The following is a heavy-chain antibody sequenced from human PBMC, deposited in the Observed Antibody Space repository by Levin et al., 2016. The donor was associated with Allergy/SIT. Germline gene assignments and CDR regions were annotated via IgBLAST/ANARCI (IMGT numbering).Heavy chain of an antibody. J-gene: IGHJ5*02. Sequence: GSLRLSCTVSGGSISSSSYYWSWIRQPPGKGLEWIGYISYSGSTNYNPSLESRATISVDTSKNHFSLKLRSVTAADTAVYYCARHDGGGSNWFDPWGQGTLVTVSS. CDR2: ISYSGST. CDR3: ARHDGGGSNWFDP. D-gene: IGHD2-15*01. V-gene: IGHV4-61*03. CDR1: GGSISSSSYY.